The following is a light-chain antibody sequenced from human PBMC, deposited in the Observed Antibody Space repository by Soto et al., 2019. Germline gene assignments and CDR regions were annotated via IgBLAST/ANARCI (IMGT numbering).Light chain of an antibody. V-gene: IGKV3-11*01. Sequence: EIVMTQSPATLSVSPGERATLSCRASQIVTSSVAWYQQRPGQAPRLLIYDTFSRATGIPARFSAKGAGTDFTLTISSLEPEDSAVYFCQLRSDWPPTYTFGQGTRLEIK. CDR2: DTF. CDR1: QIVTSS. J-gene: IGKJ5*01. CDR3: QLRSDWPPTYT.